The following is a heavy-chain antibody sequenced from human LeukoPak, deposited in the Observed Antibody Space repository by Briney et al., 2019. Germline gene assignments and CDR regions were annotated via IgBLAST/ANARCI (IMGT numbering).Heavy chain of an antibody. V-gene: IGHV3-53*01. CDR3: ASRHCSGENCYAGPLDF. CDR2: SYSGGST. D-gene: IGHD2-8*02. J-gene: IGHJ4*02. CDR1: AFSDKSNY. Sequence: GALRLSCVASAFSDKSNYMSWVRQAPGKGLEWVSVSYSGGSTYYEDSVKGRFTVPSDVSKNTLYLQMNNLRGEDTAVYYCASRHCSGENCYAGPLDFWGQGIQVTVSS.